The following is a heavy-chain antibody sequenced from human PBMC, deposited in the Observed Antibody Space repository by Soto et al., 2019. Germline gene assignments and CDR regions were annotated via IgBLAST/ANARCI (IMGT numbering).Heavy chain of an antibody. D-gene: IGHD6-6*01. V-gene: IGHV1-69*13. CDR2: IIPIFGTA. Sequence: SVKVSCKASGGTFSSYAISWVRQAPGQGLEWMGGIIPIFGTANYAQKFQGRVTITADESTSTAYMELSSLRSEDTAVYYCARGLHGGDYSSSSYYYYYGMDVWGQGTTVTV. J-gene: IGHJ6*02. CDR3: ARGLHGGDYSSSSYYYYYGMDV. CDR1: GGTFSSYA.